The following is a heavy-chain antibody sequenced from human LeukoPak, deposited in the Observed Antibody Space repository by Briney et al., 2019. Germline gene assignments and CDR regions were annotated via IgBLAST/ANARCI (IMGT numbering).Heavy chain of an antibody. D-gene: IGHD2-2*01. CDR1: GDSISSYY. J-gene: IGHJ6*03. CDR3: ARGLLKGQLHLGYSYYMDV. V-gene: IGHV4-59*13. CDR2: IYYSEST. Sequence: HPSETLSLTCTVSGDSISSYYWSWIRQPPGKGLEWIGYIYYSESTYYNPSLKRRVTTSVDTSKNQFSLKLTSVTAADTAVYYCARGLLKGQLHLGYSYYMDVWGKGTTITVSS.